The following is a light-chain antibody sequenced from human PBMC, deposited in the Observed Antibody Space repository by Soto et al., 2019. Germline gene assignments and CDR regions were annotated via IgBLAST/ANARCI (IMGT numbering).Light chain of an antibody. Sequence: DIHMTQSPSTLSASLGDRVSITCRASQSINSWLAWYQQKPGKAPKLLIYDASSLQSGDPSRFSGSESGAEFTLTISGLQPDDFATYYCQQYKNYPFTFGPGTKV. CDR2: DAS. CDR1: QSINSW. J-gene: IGKJ3*01. CDR3: QQYKNYPFT. V-gene: IGKV1-5*01.